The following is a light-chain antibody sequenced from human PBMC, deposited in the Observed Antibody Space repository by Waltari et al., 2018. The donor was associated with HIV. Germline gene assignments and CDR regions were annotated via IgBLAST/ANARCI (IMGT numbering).Light chain of an antibody. CDR2: DDT. CDR1: NIGRMS. CDR3: QVWDSRVAHVV. J-gene: IGLJ2*01. Sequence: YVLTQPPSVSVAPGQTARITCGGDNIGRMSVHWYQQTPGQAPVLVVYDDTGRPSRIPERFSGSNSGNTATLTISSVEVGDEADYYCQVWDSRVAHVVFGGGTKLTVL. V-gene: IGLV3-21*02.